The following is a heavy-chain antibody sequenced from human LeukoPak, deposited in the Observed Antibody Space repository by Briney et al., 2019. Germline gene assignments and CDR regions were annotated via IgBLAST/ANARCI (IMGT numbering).Heavy chain of an antibody. Sequence: SETLSLTCAVYGGSFSGYYWSWIRQPPGKGLEWIGEINHSGSTNYNPSLKSRVTISVDTSKNQFSLKLSSVTAADTAVYYCASRPGAVADPYRGGYYMDVWGKGTTVTISS. CDR3: ASRPGAVADPYRGGYYMDV. CDR2: INHSGST. D-gene: IGHD6-19*01. V-gene: IGHV4-34*01. J-gene: IGHJ6*03. CDR1: GGSFSGYY.